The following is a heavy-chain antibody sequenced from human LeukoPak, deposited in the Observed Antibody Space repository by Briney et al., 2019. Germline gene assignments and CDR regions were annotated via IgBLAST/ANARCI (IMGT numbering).Heavy chain of an antibody. D-gene: IGHD3-16*01. Sequence: PSETLSLTCTVSGGSISSYYWSWIRQPPGKGLEGIGYIYYSGSTNYNPSLKSRVTISVDTSKNQFSLKLSSVTAADTAVYYCARRPVDALGDGYAFDIWGQGTMVTVSS. J-gene: IGHJ3*02. CDR3: ARRPVDALGDGYAFDI. CDR2: IYYSGST. CDR1: GGSISSYY. V-gene: IGHV4-59*08.